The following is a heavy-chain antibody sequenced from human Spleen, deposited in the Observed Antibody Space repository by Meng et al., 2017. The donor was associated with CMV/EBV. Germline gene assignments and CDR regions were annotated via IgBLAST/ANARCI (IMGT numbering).Heavy chain of an antibody. CDR2: ISAYNGNT. CDR3: ARDGRGYYGSGSYKPLDP. CDR1: GYTFTSYG. V-gene: IGHV1-18*01. D-gene: IGHD3-10*01. Sequence: ASVKVSCKASGYTFTSYGISWVRQAPGQGLEWMGWISAYNGNTNYAQKLQGRVTMTTDTSTSTAYMELRSLRSDDTAVYYCARDGRGYYGSGSYKPLDPWGQGTLVTVSS. J-gene: IGHJ5*02.